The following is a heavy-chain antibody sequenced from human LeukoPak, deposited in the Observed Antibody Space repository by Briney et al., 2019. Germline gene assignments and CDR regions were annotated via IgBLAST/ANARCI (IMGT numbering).Heavy chain of an antibody. V-gene: IGHV4-39*01. CDR3: ARTGGYMVWGVQNWFDP. D-gene: IGHD3-10*01. CDR1: GGSISTSYY. Sequence: PSETLSLTCTVSGGSISTSYYWGWVRQAPGKGLEWIGSGTSCYNPSLKSRVTISVDTSRNQFSLKLTSVTAADTAVYYCARTGGYMVWGVQNWFDPWGQGTLVTVSS. CDR2: GTS. J-gene: IGHJ5*02.